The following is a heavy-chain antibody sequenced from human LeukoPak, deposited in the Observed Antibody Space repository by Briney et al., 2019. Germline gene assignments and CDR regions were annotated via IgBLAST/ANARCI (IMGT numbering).Heavy chain of an antibody. D-gene: IGHD2-8*01. V-gene: IGHV1-8*01. CDR3: ASPRVFYDAFDI. CDR2: MNPNSGNT. J-gene: IGHJ3*02. CDR1: GYTFTSYD. Sequence: ASVKVSCKASGYTFTSYDINWVRQATGQGLEWMGWMNPNSGNTGYAQKFQGRVTMTTDTSTSTAYMELRSLRSDDTAVYYCASPRVFYDAFDIWGQGTMVTVSS.